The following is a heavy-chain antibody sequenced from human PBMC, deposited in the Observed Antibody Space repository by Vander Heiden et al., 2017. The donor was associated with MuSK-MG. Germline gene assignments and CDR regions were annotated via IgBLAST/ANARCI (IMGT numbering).Heavy chain of an antibody. J-gene: IGHJ4*02. Sequence: ESGPGLVKPSQTLSLTCTVSGGSISSGGYYWSWIRQHPGKGLEWIGYIYYSGSTYYNPSLKSRVTISVDTSKNQFSLKMRSVTAADTAVYYFARAGYSGYDSLYYWGQGTMVTVYS. CDR2: IYYSGST. V-gene: IGHV4-31*03. CDR1: GGSISSGGYY. CDR3: ARAGYSGYDSLYY. D-gene: IGHD5-12*01.